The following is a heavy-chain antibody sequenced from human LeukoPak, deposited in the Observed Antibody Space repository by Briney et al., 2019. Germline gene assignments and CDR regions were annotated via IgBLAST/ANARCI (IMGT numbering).Heavy chain of an antibody. J-gene: IGHJ4*02. D-gene: IGHD3-22*01. CDR3: ATYDSSGLLDF. CDR1: GYKLTELS. CDR2: FDPADEKT. V-gene: IGHV1-24*01. Sequence: ASVKVSCKVSGYKLTELSIHWVREAPGKGLEWVRGFDPADEKTIYAQKFQGRVTMTEDTSTDTAYMELSSLRSEDTALYYCATYDSSGLLDFWGQGTLVTVSS.